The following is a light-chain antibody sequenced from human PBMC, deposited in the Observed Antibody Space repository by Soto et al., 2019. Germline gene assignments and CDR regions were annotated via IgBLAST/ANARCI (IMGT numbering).Light chain of an antibody. J-gene: IGLJ3*02. CDR1: SSNIGSNT. CDR2: ANN. CDR3: ASWDDSLNGVV. V-gene: IGLV1-44*01. Sequence: QSVLTQPPSASGTPGQRVTISCSGSSSNIGSNTVSWYQQLPGTAPKLLIYANNLRPSGVPDRFSGSKSGTSASLAISGLQSEDEADYCCASWDDSLNGVVFGGGTKVTVL.